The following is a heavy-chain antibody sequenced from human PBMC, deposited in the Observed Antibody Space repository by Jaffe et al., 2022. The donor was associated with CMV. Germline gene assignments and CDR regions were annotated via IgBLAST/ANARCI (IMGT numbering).Heavy chain of an antibody. CDR2: IWYDGSNK. J-gene: IGHJ6*03. CDR1: GFTFSSYG. D-gene: IGHD2-2*01. Sequence: QVQLVESGGGVVQPGRSLRLSCAASGFTFSSYGMHWVRQAPGKGLEWVAVIWYDGSNKYYADSVKGRFTISRDNSKNTLYLQMNSLRAEDTAVYYCARVSQRSTSLGHYMDVWGKGTTVTVSS. V-gene: IGHV3-33*08. CDR3: ARVSQRSTSLGHYMDV.